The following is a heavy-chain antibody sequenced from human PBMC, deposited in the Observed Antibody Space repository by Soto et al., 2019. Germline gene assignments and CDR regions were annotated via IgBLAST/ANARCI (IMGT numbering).Heavy chain of an antibody. CDR3: ARVVYNPTYYDFWRGYPDNWSVP. Sequence: PSETLSLTCSVSGGTINSGDYYWSWIRQPPGKGLEWIGYIYYSGSTYYNPSLKSRVTISVDTSKNQFSLKLSSVTAADTAVYYCARVVYNPTYYDFWRGYPDNWSVPGGQGTLVTVSS. CDR1: GGTINSGDYY. D-gene: IGHD3-3*01. J-gene: IGHJ5*02. V-gene: IGHV4-30-4*01. CDR2: IYYSGST.